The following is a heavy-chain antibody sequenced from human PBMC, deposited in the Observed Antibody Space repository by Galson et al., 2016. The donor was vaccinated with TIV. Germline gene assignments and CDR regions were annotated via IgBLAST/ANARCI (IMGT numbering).Heavy chain of an antibody. D-gene: IGHD4-17*01. CDR2: IDQDGSEK. Sequence: SLRLSCAAAGFTFSDYGIHWVRQAPGKGLEWVANIDQDGSEKYHVDSVKGRFAISRDNAKNSVYLEMSNLRAEDTAVYYCARDPRVYGDYSLGYFDYWGQGTLVTVSS. J-gene: IGHJ4*02. CDR3: ARDPRVYGDYSLGYFDY. CDR1: GFTFSDYG. V-gene: IGHV3-7*01.